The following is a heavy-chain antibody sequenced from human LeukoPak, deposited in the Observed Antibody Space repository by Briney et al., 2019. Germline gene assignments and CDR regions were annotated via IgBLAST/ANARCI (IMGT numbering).Heavy chain of an antibody. J-gene: IGHJ4*02. CDR2: IYYSGNT. Sequence: SETLSLTCTVSGGSISSSSYYWGWIRQPPGKGLEWIGSIYYSGNTYYNPSLKSRVTISVDTSKNQFSLKLSSVTAADTAVYYCARRRIAVAGTSYFDYWGQGTLVTVSS. CDR3: ARRRIAVAGTSYFDY. V-gene: IGHV4-39*01. D-gene: IGHD6-19*01. CDR1: GGSISSSSYY.